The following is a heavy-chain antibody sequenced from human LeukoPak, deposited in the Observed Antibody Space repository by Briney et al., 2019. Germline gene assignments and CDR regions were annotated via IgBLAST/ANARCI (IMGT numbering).Heavy chain of an antibody. V-gene: IGHV4-34*01. J-gene: IGHJ6*03. CDR2: INHSGST. CDR3: ARGSCSGGSCYLYNYYHYMDV. D-gene: IGHD2-15*01. CDR1: GGSFSAYY. Sequence: PSETLSLTCAVYGGSFSAYYWSWIRQPPGKGLEWMGEINHSGSTNYNPSLKSRATISVDTSKKQSSLKLSSLTAADTAVYYCARGSCSGGSCYLYNYYHYMDVWGKGTTVTVSS.